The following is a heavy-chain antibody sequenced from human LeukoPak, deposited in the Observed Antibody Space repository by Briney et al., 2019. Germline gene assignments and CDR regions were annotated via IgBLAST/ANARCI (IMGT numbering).Heavy chain of an antibody. V-gene: IGHV3-23*01. CDR2: ISGSGGST. Sequence: GGSLRLSCAASGFTFSSYAMSWVRQAPGKGLEWVSAISGSGGSTYYADSVKGRFTIPRDNSKNTLYLQMNSLRAEDTAVYYCAKGSSVYYDSSGYYRAWGQGTLVTVSS. J-gene: IGHJ5*02. CDR1: GFTFSSYA. CDR3: AKGSSVYYDSSGYYRA. D-gene: IGHD3-22*01.